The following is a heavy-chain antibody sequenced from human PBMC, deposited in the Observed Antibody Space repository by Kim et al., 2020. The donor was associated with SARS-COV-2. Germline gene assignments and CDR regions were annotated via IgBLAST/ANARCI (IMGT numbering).Heavy chain of an antibody. V-gene: IGHV4-39*02. CDR1: GGSINNSSYY. J-gene: IGHJ5*02. CDR3: ARLRSGVGWFDP. Sequence: SETLSLTCTVSGGSINNSSYYGGWIRQPPGKGLEWIGSVYYSGTTYYTPSLKSRVTISVDTSNNHFSLRLSSVTAADTAVYYCARLRSGVGWFDPWGQGTLVTVSS. CDR2: VYYSGTT. D-gene: IGHD5-12*01.